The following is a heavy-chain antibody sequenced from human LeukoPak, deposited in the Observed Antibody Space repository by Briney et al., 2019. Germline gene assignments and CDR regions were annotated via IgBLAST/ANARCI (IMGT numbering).Heavy chain of an antibody. CDR1: GFTFSSYW. J-gene: IGHJ4*02. Sequence: PGGSLRLSCAASGFTFSSYWMSWVRQAPGKGLEWVANMNQDGSEKYYVDSVRGRFTISRDNAKNSLYLQMSSLRVEDTAVHYCARGGSIGGQGTLVTVSS. D-gene: IGHD1-26*01. CDR2: MNQDGSEK. V-gene: IGHV3-7*01. CDR3: ARGGSI.